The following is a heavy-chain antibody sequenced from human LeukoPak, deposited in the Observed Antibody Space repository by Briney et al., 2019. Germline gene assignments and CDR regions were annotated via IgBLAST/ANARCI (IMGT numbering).Heavy chain of an antibody. V-gene: IGHV1-2*02. CDR1: GYTFTGYY. CDR3: ARGNSKYSSGWYDGPPFDY. Sequence: GASVKVSCKASGYTFTGYYMHWVRQAPGQGLEWMGWINPNSGGTNYAQKFQGRVTMTRATSISTAYMELSRLRSDDTAVYYCARGNSKYSSGWYDGPPFDYWGQGTLVTVSS. J-gene: IGHJ4*02. CDR2: INPNSGGT. D-gene: IGHD6-19*01.